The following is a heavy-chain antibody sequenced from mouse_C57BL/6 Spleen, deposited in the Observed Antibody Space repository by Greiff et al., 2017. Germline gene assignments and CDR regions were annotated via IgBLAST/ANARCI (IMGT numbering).Heavy chain of an antibody. J-gene: IGHJ1*03. CDR2: IWRGGST. D-gene: IGHD1-1*02. CDR1: GFSLTRYG. V-gene: IGHV2-5*01. CDR3: AKNFGGADWCFDV. Sequence: QVQLQQSGPGLVQPSQSLSITCTVSGFSLTRYGVHWVRQSPGKGLEWLGVIWRGGSTAYYAAFMSRRSITKDNSKSQVYIKMNSLRADDTAIYYCAKNFGGADWCFDVWGTGTTVTVSA.